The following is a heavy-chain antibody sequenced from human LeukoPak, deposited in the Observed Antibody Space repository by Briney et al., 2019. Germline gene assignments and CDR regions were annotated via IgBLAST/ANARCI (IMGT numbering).Heavy chain of an antibody. Sequence: PGGSLRLSCAASGFTFSSYWMSWVRQAPGKGLEWVANIKQDGSDKYYVDSVKGRFTISRDSAKNSLYLQMNSLRAEDTAVYYCAELGITMIGGVWGKGTTVTISS. J-gene: IGHJ6*04. CDR2: IKQDGSDK. V-gene: IGHV3-7*01. CDR3: AELGITMIGGV. CDR1: GFTFSSYW. D-gene: IGHD3-10*02.